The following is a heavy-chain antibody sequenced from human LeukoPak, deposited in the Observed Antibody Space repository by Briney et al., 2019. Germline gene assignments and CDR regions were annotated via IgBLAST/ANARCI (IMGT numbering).Heavy chain of an antibody. V-gene: IGHV3-7*03. CDR3: ARNNDMDV. J-gene: IGHJ6*02. CDR1: GFTIRNYW. Sequence: GGSLRLSCVASGFTIRNYWMTWVRQAPGKGLEWVANIKQDGSETYYVDYVKGRFTISRDTAKNSLYLQMNNLRAEDTALYYCARNNDMDVWGQGTTVIVSS. D-gene: IGHD1/OR15-1a*01. CDR2: IKQDGSET.